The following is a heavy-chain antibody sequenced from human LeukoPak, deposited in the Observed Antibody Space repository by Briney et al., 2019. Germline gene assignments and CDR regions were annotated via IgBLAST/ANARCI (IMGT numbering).Heavy chain of an antibody. D-gene: IGHD6-13*01. CDR3: ARDRKGIAAAAHPGSLGY. J-gene: IGHJ4*02. V-gene: IGHV4-38-2*02. Sequence: SETLSLTCTVSGYSISSGYYWGWIRQPPGKGLEWIGSIYHSGSTYYNPSLKSRVTISVDKSKNQFSLKLSSVTAADTAVYYCARDRKGIAAAAHPGSLGYWGQGTLVTVSS. CDR1: GYSISSGYY. CDR2: IYHSGST.